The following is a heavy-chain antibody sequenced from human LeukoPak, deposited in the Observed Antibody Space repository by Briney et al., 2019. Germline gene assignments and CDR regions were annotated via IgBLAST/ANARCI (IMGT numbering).Heavy chain of an antibody. CDR3: ARDREYSSSSCMDV. CDR2: ISSSSSYI. CDR1: GFTFSSYS. V-gene: IGHV3-21*01. D-gene: IGHD6-6*01. Sequence: GGSLRLSCAASGFTFSSYSMNWVRQAPGKGLEWVSSISSSSSYIYYADSVKGRFTISRDNAENSLYLQMNSLRAEDTAVYYCARDREYSSSSCMDVWGQGTTVTVSS. J-gene: IGHJ6*02.